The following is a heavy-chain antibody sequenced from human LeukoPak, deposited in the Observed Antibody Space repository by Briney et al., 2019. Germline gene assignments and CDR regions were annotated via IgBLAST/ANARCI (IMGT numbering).Heavy chain of an antibody. V-gene: IGHV1-69*13. D-gene: IGHD5-18*01. CDR2: IIPIFGTA. J-gene: IGHJ4*02. Sequence: ASVKVSCKASGGTFSSYAISWVRQAPGQGLEWMGGIIPIFGTAKYAQKFQGRVTITADESTSTAYMELSSLRSEDTAVYYCARAGDTAMVTLDYWGQGTLVTVSS. CDR3: ARAGDTAMVTLDY. CDR1: GGTFSSYA.